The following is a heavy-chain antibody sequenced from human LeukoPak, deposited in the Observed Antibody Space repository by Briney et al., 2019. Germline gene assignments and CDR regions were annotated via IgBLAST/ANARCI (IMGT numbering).Heavy chain of an antibody. D-gene: IGHD4-23*01. CDR2: IYYSGST. V-gene: IGHV4-34*01. CDR3: ARLANYGGNWHYYYYYYMDV. Sequence: SETLSLTCAVYGGSFSGYYWSWIRQPPGKGLEWIGSIYYSGSTYYNPSLKSRVTISVDTSKNQFSLKLSSVTAADTAVYYCARLANYGGNWHYYYYYYMDVWGKGTTVTISS. J-gene: IGHJ6*03. CDR1: GGSFSGYY.